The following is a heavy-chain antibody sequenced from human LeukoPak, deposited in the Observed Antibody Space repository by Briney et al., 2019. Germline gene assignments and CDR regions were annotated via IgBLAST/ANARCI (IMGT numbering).Heavy chain of an antibody. Sequence: SETLSLTCTISGGSISSYYWSWIRQPPGKGLEWIGSIYHSESPYYNSSLKSRVTISVDTSKNQFSLKLSSVTAADTAVYYCAREGRYCGGGRCSYMDVWGKGTTVTVSS. CDR2: IYHSESP. V-gene: IGHV4-38-2*02. CDR3: AREGRYCGGGRCSYMDV. CDR1: GGSISSYY. D-gene: IGHD2-15*01. J-gene: IGHJ6*03.